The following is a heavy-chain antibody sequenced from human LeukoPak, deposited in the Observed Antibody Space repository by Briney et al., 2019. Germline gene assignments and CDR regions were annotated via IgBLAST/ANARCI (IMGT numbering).Heavy chain of an antibody. CDR1: GGSISSYY. CDR2: IYYSGST. D-gene: IGHD3-16*01. V-gene: IGHV4-59*01. CDR3: VRVSKSGLFDP. Sequence: PSETLSLTCTISGGSISSYYWSWIRQPPGKGLEWIGYIYYSGSTNYNPSLKNRVTMSVDTSKNQFSLRLTSVTAADTAIYYCVRVSKSGLFDPWGQGKLVTVSS. J-gene: IGHJ5*02.